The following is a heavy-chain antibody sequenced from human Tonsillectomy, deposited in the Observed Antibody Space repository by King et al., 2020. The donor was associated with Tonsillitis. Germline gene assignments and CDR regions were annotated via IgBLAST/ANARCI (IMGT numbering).Heavy chain of an antibody. D-gene: IGHD6-25*01. CDR1: GYSFTNYW. J-gene: IGHJ5*02. CDR2: IYPGGSDT. Sequence: VQLVESGAEVKKPGESLKISCKGSGYSFTNYWIGWVRQKPGKGLEWMGMIYPGGSDTIYSPSFQGQVTMSVDKSMNTAYLQWSSLKASDIAMYYCARRGPLGWFDPWGQGTLVTVSS. CDR3: ARRGPLGWFDP. V-gene: IGHV5-51*01.